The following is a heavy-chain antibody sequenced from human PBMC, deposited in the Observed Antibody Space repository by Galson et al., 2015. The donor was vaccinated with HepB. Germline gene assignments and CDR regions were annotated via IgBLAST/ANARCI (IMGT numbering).Heavy chain of an antibody. Sequence: SLRLSCAASGFTFSGSAMHWVRQTSGKGLEWVGRIRSKASSYATAYAASVKGRFTIFIDDSKSTAYLQMNSLKTEDTAVYYCTRICVTIIVVVILDYWGQGTLVTVSS. CDR2: IRSKASSYAT. J-gene: IGHJ4*02. V-gene: IGHV3-73*01. CDR3: TRICVTIIVVVILDY. D-gene: IGHD3-22*01. CDR1: GFTFSGSA.